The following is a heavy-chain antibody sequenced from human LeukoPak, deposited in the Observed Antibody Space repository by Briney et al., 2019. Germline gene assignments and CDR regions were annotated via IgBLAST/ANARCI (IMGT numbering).Heavy chain of an antibody. CDR3: ARDQYDTWSQRGNFDS. CDR2: IKLDGSEK. CDR1: GFSFGKYW. D-gene: IGHD3/OR15-3a*01. V-gene: IGHV3-7*03. Sequence: GGSLRLSCVASGFSFGKYWMSWVRQAPGKGLEWVANIKLDGSEKNYVDSVKGRFTISRDNTKNSLYLQMNSLRAEDTAVSYCARDQYDTWSQRGNFDSWGQGTLVIVSS. J-gene: IGHJ4*02.